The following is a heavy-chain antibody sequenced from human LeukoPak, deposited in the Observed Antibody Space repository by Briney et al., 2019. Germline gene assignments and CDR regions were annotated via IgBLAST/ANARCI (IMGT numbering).Heavy chain of an antibody. CDR2: IYHSGST. V-gene: IGHV4-38-2*01. CDR3: ARQEDIVVVPAAIGY. D-gene: IGHD2-2*02. CDR1: GYSISSGYD. J-gene: IGHJ4*02. Sequence: SETLSLTCAVSGYSISSGYDWGWIRQPPGKGLEWIGSIYHSGSTYYNPSLKSRVTISVDTSKNQFSLKLSSVTAADTAVYYCARQEDIVVVPAAIGYWGQGTLVTVSS.